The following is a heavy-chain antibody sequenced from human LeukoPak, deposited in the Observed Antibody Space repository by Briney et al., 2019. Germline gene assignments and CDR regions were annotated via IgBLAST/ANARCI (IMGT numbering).Heavy chain of an antibody. CDR3: ARTSYETGDHYFDY. Sequence: SETLSLTCTVSGASIRSGGYFWSWIRQHPGKGLEWIGYLYNSGNTYYNPSLKSRVTMSIDTSKNQFSLNLRSVTAADTTVYYCARTSYETGDHYFDYWGQGTLVTVSS. CDR1: GASIRSGGYF. CDR2: LYNSGNT. D-gene: IGHD4-17*01. V-gene: IGHV4-31*03. J-gene: IGHJ4*02.